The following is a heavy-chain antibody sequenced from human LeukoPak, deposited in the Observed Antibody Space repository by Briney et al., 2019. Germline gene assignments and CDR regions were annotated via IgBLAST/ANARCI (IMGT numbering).Heavy chain of an antibody. CDR3: ARAEGSGSGDYTLHY. V-gene: IGHV4-4*07. D-gene: IGHD3-10*01. Sequence: SETLSLTCTVSGGSTINYFRSWIRQPAGKGLEWIGHIYSSGTTHYNPSLNNRVTISLDASTSQFSLHLSSVTAADTAVYFCARAEGSGSGDYTLHYWGQGILVTVSS. CDR1: GGSTINYF. J-gene: IGHJ4*02. CDR2: IYSSGTT.